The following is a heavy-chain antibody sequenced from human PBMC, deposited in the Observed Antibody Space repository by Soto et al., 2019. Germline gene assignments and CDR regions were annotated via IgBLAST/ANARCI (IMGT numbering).Heavy chain of an antibody. D-gene: IGHD6-19*01. CDR3: ARANSSGRKTSYYYYYGMDA. CDR1: GYTFTGYY. J-gene: IGHJ6*04. V-gene: IGHV1-2*04. CDR2: INPNSGGT. Sequence: ASVKVSCKASGYTFTGYYMHWVRQAPGQGLEWMGWINPNSGGTNYAQKFQGWVTMTRDTSISTAYLELSRLRSDDTAVYYCARANSSGRKTSYYYYYGMDAWGKGTTVTVSS.